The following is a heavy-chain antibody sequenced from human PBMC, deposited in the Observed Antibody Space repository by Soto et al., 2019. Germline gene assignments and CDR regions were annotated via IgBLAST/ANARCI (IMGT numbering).Heavy chain of an antibody. CDR3: AKDLGVVLVPAAPFDY. Sequence: EVQLVESGGGLVQPGRSLRLSCAASGFTFDDYAMHWVRQAPGKGLEWVSGISWNSGSIGYADSVKGRFTISRDNAKHSLYLQMNSLRAEDTALYYCAKDLGVVLVPAAPFDYWGQGTLVTVSS. J-gene: IGHJ4*02. CDR1: GFTFDDYA. CDR2: ISWNSGSI. V-gene: IGHV3-9*01. D-gene: IGHD2-2*01.